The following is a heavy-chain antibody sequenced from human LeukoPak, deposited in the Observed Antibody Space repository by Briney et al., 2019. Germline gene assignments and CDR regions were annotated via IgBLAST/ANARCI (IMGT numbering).Heavy chain of an antibody. CDR3: ARDSDSSSLADP. J-gene: IGHJ5*02. Sequence: ASVTVSCKASGYTFTTYYIHWVRQAPGQGLEWMGIIHPSSGSAASAQKFQGRLTMTRDTTTSTVYMELSSLTSEDTAVYYCARDSDSSSLADPWGQGTLVTVSS. D-gene: IGHD6-6*01. V-gene: IGHV1-46*01. CDR2: IHPSSGSA. CDR1: GYTFTTYY.